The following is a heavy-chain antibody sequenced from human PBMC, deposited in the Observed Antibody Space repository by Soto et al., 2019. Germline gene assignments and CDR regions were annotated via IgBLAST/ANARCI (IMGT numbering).Heavy chain of an antibody. J-gene: IGHJ5*02. CDR2: IKTKTDGGTT. CDR3: TTALVGGTHL. Sequence: VQLVESGGGLVKPGGSLRLSCTASGFSFNNAWMNWVRQAPGKGLEWVGLIKTKTDGGTTDYAAPVEGRFPISRDDSKNTLFLQMNSLKTEDTAMYYCTTALVGGTHLWGQGTLVTVSS. V-gene: IGHV3-15*07. D-gene: IGHD1-26*01. CDR1: GFSFNNAW.